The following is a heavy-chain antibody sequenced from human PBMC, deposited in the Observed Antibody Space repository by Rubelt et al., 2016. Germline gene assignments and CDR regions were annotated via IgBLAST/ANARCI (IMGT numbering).Heavy chain of an antibody. CDR3: AREGCSSTSCYFFDY. V-gene: IGHV3-21*01. D-gene: IGHD2-2*01. CDR1: GFTFSSYS. J-gene: IGHJ4*02. CDR2: ISSSSSYI. Sequence: VQLVESGGGVVQPGRSLRLSCAASGFTFSSYSMNWVRQAPGKGLEWVSSISSSSSYIYYADSVKGRFTISRDNAKNSLYLKMNSRRAEDTAVYYCAREGCSSTSCYFFDYWGQGTLVTVSS.